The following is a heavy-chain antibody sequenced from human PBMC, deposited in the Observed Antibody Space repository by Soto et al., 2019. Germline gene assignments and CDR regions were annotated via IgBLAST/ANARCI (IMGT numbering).Heavy chain of an antibody. CDR1: GYSFANYW. J-gene: IGHJ6*02. CDR2: IYPGDSDT. V-gene: IGHV5-51*01. CDR3: ARHAYDFWSGHPNPRYYYGMDV. Sequence: GESLKISCKGSGYSFANYWIGWVRQMPGKGLEWMGTIYPGDSDTRYSPSFQGQVTISADKSINTAYLQWSSLKASDTAMYYCARHAYDFWSGHPNPRYYYGMDVWGQGTTVTVSS. D-gene: IGHD3-3*01.